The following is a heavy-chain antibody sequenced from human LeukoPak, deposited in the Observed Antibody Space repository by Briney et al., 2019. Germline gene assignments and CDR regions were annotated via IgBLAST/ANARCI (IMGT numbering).Heavy chain of an antibody. CDR1: GFTFSSYA. CDR2: ISGGGSNT. V-gene: IGHV3-23*01. CDR3: AKANDLLTGSSSYYYYGMDV. Sequence: PGGSLRLSCAASGFTFSSYAMSWVRQAPGKGLEWVSAISGGGSNTYCADSVKGRFTISRDNSKNTLYLQMNSLRAEDRAIYYCAKANDLLTGSSSYYYYGMDVWGQGTTVTVSS. D-gene: IGHD3-9*01. J-gene: IGHJ6*02.